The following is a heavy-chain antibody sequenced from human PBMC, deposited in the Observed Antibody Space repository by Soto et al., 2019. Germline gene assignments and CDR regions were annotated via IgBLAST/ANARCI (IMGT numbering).Heavy chain of an antibody. Sequence: QVQLQESGPGLVKPSETLSLTCTVSGGSMSSYYWSWIRQPPGKGLEWIGYIYYSGSTNYNPSLKRRVTMSVDTPKHQFSLKLSSVTAADTAVYYCARRGYGPGFPYYYGMDVWGQGTTVTVSS. D-gene: IGHD3-10*01. J-gene: IGHJ6*02. CDR1: GGSMSSYY. CDR3: ARRGYGPGFPYYYGMDV. CDR2: IYYSGST. V-gene: IGHV4-59*01.